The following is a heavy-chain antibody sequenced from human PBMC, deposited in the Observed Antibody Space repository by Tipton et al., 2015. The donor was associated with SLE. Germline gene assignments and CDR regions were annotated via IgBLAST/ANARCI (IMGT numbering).Heavy chain of an antibody. Sequence: LRLSCAVYGGSFSGYYWSWIRQPPGKGLEWIGYIYYSGSTHYNPSLKSRVTISVDTSKNQFSLKLTSVTAADTAVYYCARGQRITMIGVVTPFDHWGQGTLVTVSS. CDR2: IYYSGST. J-gene: IGHJ4*02. D-gene: IGHD3-22*01. CDR3: ARGQRITMIGVVTPFDH. CDR1: GGSFSGYY. V-gene: IGHV4-59*12.